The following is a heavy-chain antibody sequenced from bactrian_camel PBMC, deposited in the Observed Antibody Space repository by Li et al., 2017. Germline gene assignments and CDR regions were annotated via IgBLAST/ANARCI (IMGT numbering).Heavy chain of an antibody. Sequence: HVQLVESGGGSVRAGGSLRLSCAVSGYTDCNYAMSWYRQAPGKGLEWVSSIYTGDGRTYYADSVKARFTISKDNFKNTLYLQMNSLKTEDTAMYYCARGFGVVPVTPQGQGTQVTVS. CDR2: IYTGDGRT. D-gene: IGHD7*01. V-gene: IGHV3-2*01. J-gene: IGHJ4*01. CDR1: GYTDCNYA.